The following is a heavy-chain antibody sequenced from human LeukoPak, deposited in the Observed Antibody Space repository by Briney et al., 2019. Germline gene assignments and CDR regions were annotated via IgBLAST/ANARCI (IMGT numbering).Heavy chain of an antibody. CDR3: ATGNYYGSGSYYS. V-gene: IGHV3-48*01. Sequence: PGGSLRLSCAASGFPFSSYSMNWVRQAPGEGLEWVSYISSSRTTSYADSVKGRFTISRDNAKNSLYLQMNSLRAEDTAVYYCATGNYYGSGSYYSWGQGTLVTVSS. D-gene: IGHD3-10*01. CDR2: ISSSRTT. J-gene: IGHJ4*02. CDR1: GFPFSSYS.